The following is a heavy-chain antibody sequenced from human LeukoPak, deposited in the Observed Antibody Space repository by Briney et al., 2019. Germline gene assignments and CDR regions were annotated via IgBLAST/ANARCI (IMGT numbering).Heavy chain of an antibody. J-gene: IGHJ4*02. V-gene: IGHV4-4*02. CDR2: IYHSGST. CDR3: ARDSNAGYYYAYCRGHFDY. CDR1: GGSISSSNW. D-gene: IGHD3-22*01. Sequence: PSETLSLTCAVSGGSISSSNWWSWVRQPPGKGLEWIGEIYHSGSTNYNPSLKSRVTISVDKSKNQFSLKLSSVTAADTAVYYCARDSNAGYYYAYCRGHFDYWGQGTLVTVSS.